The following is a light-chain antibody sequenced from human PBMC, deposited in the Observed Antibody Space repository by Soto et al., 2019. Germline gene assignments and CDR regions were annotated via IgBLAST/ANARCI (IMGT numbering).Light chain of an antibody. Sequence: QSELTQPASVSGSPGQSITISCSGTSSDFGGYNVVSWYQQHPGKAPKLIIYEGTKRPSGVSSRFSGSKSGNAASLTISGLQTEDEADYYCCSYADTSTFWVVFGGGTKVTVL. CDR3: CSYADTSTFWVV. V-gene: IGLV2-23*03. CDR2: EGT. CDR1: SSDFGGYNV. J-gene: IGLJ3*02.